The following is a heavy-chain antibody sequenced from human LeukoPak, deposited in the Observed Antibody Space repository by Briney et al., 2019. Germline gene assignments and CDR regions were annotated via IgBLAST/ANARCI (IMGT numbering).Heavy chain of an antibody. V-gene: IGHV3-7*01. D-gene: IGHD6-13*01. CDR1: GFTFNSYW. J-gene: IGHJ4*02. CDR3: ARAEGAAAGTYYFDY. CDR2: IKQDGSEK. Sequence: PGGSLRLSCAASGFTFNSYWMSWVRQAPGKGLEWVANIKQDGSEKYYVDSVKGRFAISRDNAKNSLYLQMNSLRAEDTAVYYCARAEGAAAGTYYFDYWGQGTLVTVSS.